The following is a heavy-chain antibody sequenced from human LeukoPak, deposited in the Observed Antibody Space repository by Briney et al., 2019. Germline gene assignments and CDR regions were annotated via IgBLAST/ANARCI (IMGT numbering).Heavy chain of an antibody. CDR3: ASWKYYLDY. Sequence: PSETLSLTCTVSGGSISSSSYYWGWIRQPPGKGLEWIGSIYYSGSTYYNPSLKSRVTISVDTSKNQFSLKLSSVTAAGTAVYYCASWKYYLDYWGQGTLVTVSS. J-gene: IGHJ4*02. CDR1: GGSISSSSYY. CDR2: IYYSGST. V-gene: IGHV4-39*01. D-gene: IGHD1-1*01.